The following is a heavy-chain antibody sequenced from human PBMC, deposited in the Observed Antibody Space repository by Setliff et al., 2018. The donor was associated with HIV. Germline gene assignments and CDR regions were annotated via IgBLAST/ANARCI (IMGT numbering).Heavy chain of an antibody. CDR2: IDSDGSGI. J-gene: IGHJ4*02. Sequence: PGGSLRLSCTASGFNFNSSWMHWVRQGPGKGLVWVSRIDSDGSGISYADIVKGRFTISRDNSKNTLYLQMSSLRAEDTAVYYCARDRYSGSSTDYWGQGTLVTVSS. V-gene: IGHV3-74*01. D-gene: IGHD1-26*01. CDR3: ARDRYSGSSTDY. CDR1: GFNFNSSW.